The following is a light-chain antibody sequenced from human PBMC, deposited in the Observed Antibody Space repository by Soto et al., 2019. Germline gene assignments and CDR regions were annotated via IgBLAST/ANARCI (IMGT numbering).Light chain of an antibody. CDR1: QSTNGR. J-gene: IGKJ2*02. Sequence: DIQMTQFPSTPSASIGDRVSITCRARQSTNGRFAWIKQKPDRPPKRLIYAVSVFESGAPSRCIGSGSGTDFTLTISSLRPDGFETVYCAKYKVYPCTFGQG. CDR2: AVS. V-gene: IGKV1-5*01. CDR3: AKYKVYPCT.